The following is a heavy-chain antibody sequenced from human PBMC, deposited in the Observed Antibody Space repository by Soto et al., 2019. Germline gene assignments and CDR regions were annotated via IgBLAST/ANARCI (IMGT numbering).Heavy chain of an antibody. Sequence: GSLRLSCAASGFTFSSYAMSWVRQAPGKGLEWVSAISGSGGSTYYADSVKGRFTISRDNSKNTLYLQMNSLRAEDTAVYYCAKARYDFWSGYFPGGGGMDVWGQGTTVTVSS. D-gene: IGHD3-3*01. CDR2: ISGSGGST. CDR1: GFTFSSYA. J-gene: IGHJ6*02. V-gene: IGHV3-23*01. CDR3: AKARYDFWSGYFPGGGGMDV.